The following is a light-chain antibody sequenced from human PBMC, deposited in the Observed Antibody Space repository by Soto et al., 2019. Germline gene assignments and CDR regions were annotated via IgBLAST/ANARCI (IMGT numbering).Light chain of an antibody. CDR1: SSDVGRYNY. CDR2: EVS. V-gene: IGLV2-14*01. CDR3: ISYTSSTADV. J-gene: IGLJ1*01. Sequence: QSVLTQPASVSGSPGQSITISCTGASSDVGRYNYVSWYQLHPGKAPKLIIYEVSNRPSGVSNRFSGSKSGNTASLTISGLRAEDEADYYCISYTSSTADVFGIGTKVTVL.